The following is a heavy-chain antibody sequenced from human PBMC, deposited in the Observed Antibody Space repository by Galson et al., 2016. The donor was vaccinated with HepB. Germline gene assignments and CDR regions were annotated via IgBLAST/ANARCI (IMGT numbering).Heavy chain of an antibody. J-gene: IGHJ4*02. Sequence: SVKVSCKASGGTFSTYAITWVRQAPGQGLEWMGWISGYSGKTEYAQNLQGRVTVTTDTSATTAYLELRSLRSDDTAVYYCARVRLVSAGLNDYRGQGTLVTVSS. CDR1: GGTFSTYA. CDR3: ARVRLVSAGLNDY. D-gene: IGHD5/OR15-5a*01. V-gene: IGHV1-18*01. CDR2: ISGYSGKT.